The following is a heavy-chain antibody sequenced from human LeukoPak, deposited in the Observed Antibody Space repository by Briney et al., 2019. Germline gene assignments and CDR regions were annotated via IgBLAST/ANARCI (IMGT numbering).Heavy chain of an antibody. CDR1: GGSISSYY. D-gene: IGHD2-15*01. CDR2: IYYSGST. J-gene: IGHJ4*02. CDR3: ARDTPSLVVVAATPGDY. V-gene: IGHV4-59*12. Sequence: PSETLSLTCTVSGGSISSYYWSWIRQPPGKGLEWIGYIYYSGSTNYNPSLKSRVTISVDTSKNQFSLKLSSVTAADTAVYYCARDTPSLVVVAATPGDYWGQGTLVTVSS.